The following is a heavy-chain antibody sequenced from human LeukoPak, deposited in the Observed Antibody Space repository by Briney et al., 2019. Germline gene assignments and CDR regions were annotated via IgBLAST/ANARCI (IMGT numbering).Heavy chain of an antibody. V-gene: IGHV3-7*01. CDR3: ARNLRFLYPTDPYYFDY. CDR1: GFTFSSYA. CDR2: IKQDGGEK. Sequence: GSLRLSCAASGFTFSSYAMHWVRQAPGKGLEWVANIKQDGGEKTHVGSVKGRFTISRDNAKNSLYLQMNSLRAEDTAVYYCARNLRFLYPTDPYYFDYWGQGTLVTVSS. J-gene: IGHJ4*02. D-gene: IGHD3-3*01.